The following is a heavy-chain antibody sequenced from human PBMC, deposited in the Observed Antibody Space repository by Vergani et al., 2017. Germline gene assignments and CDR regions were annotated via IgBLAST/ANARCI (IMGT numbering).Heavy chain of an antibody. CDR1: GGSISSYY. Sequence: QVQLQESGPGLVKPSETLSLTCTVSGGSISSYYWSWIRQPPGNGLEWIGYIYYSGSTNSNPSLKSRVTISVDTSKNQFSLKLRSVTASDTAVYYCARAMIVVGGRAFDIWGQGTMVTVSS. CDR2: IYYSGST. V-gene: IGHV4-59*08. D-gene: IGHD3-22*01. J-gene: IGHJ3*02. CDR3: ARAMIVVGGRAFDI.